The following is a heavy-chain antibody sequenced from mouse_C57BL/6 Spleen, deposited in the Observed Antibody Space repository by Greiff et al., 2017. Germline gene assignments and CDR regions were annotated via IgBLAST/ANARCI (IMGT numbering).Heavy chain of an antibody. V-gene: IGHV7-3*01. CDR2: IRNKANGYTT. CDR1: GFTFTDYY. J-gene: IGHJ3*01. D-gene: IGHD1-1*02. Sequence: DVLLVESGGGLVQPGGSLCLSCAASGFTFTDYYMSWVRQPPGKALEWLGFIRNKANGYTTEYRASVKGRFTISRDNSQSILYHQMNALRAEDSATYYCARYLVAPFAYWGQGTLVTVSA. CDR3: ARYLVAPFAY.